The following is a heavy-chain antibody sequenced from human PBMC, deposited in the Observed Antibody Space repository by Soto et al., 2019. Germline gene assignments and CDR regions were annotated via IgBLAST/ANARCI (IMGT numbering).Heavy chain of an antibody. CDR3: AAPRDWNPVSYYGMDV. Sequence: QMQLMQSGPEVKKPGTSVKVSCKASGFTFTSSAVQWVRQARGQRLEWIGWIVVGSGNTNYAQKFQERVTITRDMSTSTAYMELSSLRSEDTAVYYCAAPRDWNPVSYYGMDVWGQGTTVTVSS. J-gene: IGHJ6*02. CDR1: GFTFTSSA. CDR2: IVVGSGNT. D-gene: IGHD1-1*01. V-gene: IGHV1-58*01.